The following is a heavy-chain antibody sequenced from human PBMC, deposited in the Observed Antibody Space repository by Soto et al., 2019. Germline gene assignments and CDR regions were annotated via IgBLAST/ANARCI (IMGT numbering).Heavy chain of an antibody. Sequence: ASVKVSCKASGYTFTSYYMHWVRQAPGQGLEWMGIINPSGGSTSYAQKFQGRVTMTRDTSTSTVYMELSSLRSEDTAVYYCARGYYDFWSGYTYYYGMDVWGQGTTVTVSS. CDR1: GYTFTSYY. D-gene: IGHD3-3*01. J-gene: IGHJ6*02. CDR2: INPSGGST. CDR3: ARGYYDFWSGYTYYYGMDV. V-gene: IGHV1-46*01.